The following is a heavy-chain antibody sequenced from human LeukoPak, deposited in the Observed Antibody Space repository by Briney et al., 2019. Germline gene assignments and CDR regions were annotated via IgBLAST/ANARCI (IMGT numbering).Heavy chain of an antibody. D-gene: IGHD3-16*01. V-gene: IGHV3-11*01. CDR3: ARGGFNHDY. Sequence: PGGSLRLSCAASGFTFSHYYMTWIRQAPGMGLEWVSYITSSGSSIYYADSVKGRFTISRDNAKNSLYLQMNSLRADDTAVYYCARGGFNHDYWGQGTLVTASS. CDR1: GFTFSHYY. CDR2: ITSSGSSI. J-gene: IGHJ4*02.